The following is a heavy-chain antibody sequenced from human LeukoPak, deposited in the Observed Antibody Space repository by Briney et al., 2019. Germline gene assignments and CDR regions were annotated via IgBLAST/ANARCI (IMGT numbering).Heavy chain of an antibody. CDR3: ARGYYYDSSGGPSEY. J-gene: IGHJ4*02. Sequence: ASVKVSCKASGYTFTTHHVHWVRQAPGQGPEWMGIINTSGGSTSYAQKFQGRVTMTRDTSTSTVYMELSSLRPEDTAMYYCARGYYYDSSGGPSEYWGQGTLVTVSS. D-gene: IGHD3-22*01. V-gene: IGHV1-46*01. CDR1: GYTFTTHH. CDR2: INTSGGST.